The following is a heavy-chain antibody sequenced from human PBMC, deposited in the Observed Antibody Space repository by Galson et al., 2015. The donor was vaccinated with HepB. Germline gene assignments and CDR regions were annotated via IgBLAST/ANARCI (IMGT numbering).Heavy chain of an antibody. V-gene: IGHV3-21*01. D-gene: IGHD2-2*01. Sequence: SLRLSCAASGFTFSSYSMNWVRQAPGKGLEWVSSISSSSSYIYYADSVKGRFTISRDNAKNSLYLQMNSLRAEDTAVYYCARVVPAASCFDYWGQGTLVTVSS. J-gene: IGHJ4*02. CDR1: GFTFSSYS. CDR3: ARVVPAASCFDY. CDR2: ISSSSSYI.